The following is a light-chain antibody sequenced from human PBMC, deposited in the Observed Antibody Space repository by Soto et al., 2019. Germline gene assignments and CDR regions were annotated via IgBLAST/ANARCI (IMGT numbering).Light chain of an antibody. J-gene: IGKJ1*01. Sequence: DIQMTQSPPTLSASVGDRVTITCRASQSISSWLAWYQQRPGKAPNLLIYDVSSLESGVPSRFSGSGSGTEVTRTISSLQPDDFATYYCQQYTNYPWTFGQGTKVEIK. V-gene: IGKV1-5*01. CDR2: DVS. CDR3: QQYTNYPWT. CDR1: QSISSW.